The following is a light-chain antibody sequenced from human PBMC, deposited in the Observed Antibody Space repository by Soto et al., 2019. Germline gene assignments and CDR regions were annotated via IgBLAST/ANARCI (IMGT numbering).Light chain of an antibody. Sequence: DIQMTQSPSSLSASVGDRVTITCQASQDISYYLNWYQQKPGKAPKLLIYDASNLETGVPSRFSGSGSGTDFSFTISSVQPEDIATYYCQQYSTLWTFGQGTKVEIK. J-gene: IGKJ1*01. CDR3: QQYSTLWT. V-gene: IGKV1-33*01. CDR1: QDISYY. CDR2: DAS.